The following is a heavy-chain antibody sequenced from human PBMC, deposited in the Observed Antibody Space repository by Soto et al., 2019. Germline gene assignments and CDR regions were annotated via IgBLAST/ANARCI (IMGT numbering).Heavy chain of an antibody. Sequence: ASVKVSCKASGYTFTSYDIDWVRQATGQGLEWMGWMNPNSGNTGYAQKFQGRVTMTRNTSISTAYMELSSLRSEDTAVYYCARGTAMVTRYYYYYYMDVWGKGTTVTVSS. D-gene: IGHD5-18*01. CDR3: ARGTAMVTRYYYYYYMDV. CDR2: MNPNSGNT. CDR1: GYTFTSYD. V-gene: IGHV1-8*01. J-gene: IGHJ6*03.